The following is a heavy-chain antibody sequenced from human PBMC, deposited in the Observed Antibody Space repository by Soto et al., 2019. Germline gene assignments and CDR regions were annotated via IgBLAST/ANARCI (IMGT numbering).Heavy chain of an antibody. CDR3: AKGGGYSSSWHDY. CDR1: GFTFDDYA. D-gene: IGHD6-13*01. V-gene: IGHV3-9*01. Sequence: EVQLVESGGGLVQPGRSLRLSCAASGFTFDDYAMHWVRQAPGKGLEWVSGISWNSGSIGYADSVKGRFTISRDNAKNSLYLQMNSLRAEDKALYYCAKGGGYSSSWHDYWGQGTLVTVSS. CDR2: ISWNSGSI. J-gene: IGHJ4*02.